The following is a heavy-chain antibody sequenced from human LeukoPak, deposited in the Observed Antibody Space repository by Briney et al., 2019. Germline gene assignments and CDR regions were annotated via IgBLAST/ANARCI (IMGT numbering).Heavy chain of an antibody. D-gene: IGHD3-22*01. CDR3: ASQYDSSGYYYVFYPDY. Sequence: SETLSLTCTVSGGSISSSSYYWGWIRQPPGKGLEWIGSIYYSGSTYYNPSLKSRVTISVDTSKNQFSLKLSSVTAADTAVYYCASQYDSSGYYYVFYPDYWGQGTLVTVSS. CDR2: IYYSGST. J-gene: IGHJ4*02. CDR1: GGSISSSSYY. V-gene: IGHV4-39*01.